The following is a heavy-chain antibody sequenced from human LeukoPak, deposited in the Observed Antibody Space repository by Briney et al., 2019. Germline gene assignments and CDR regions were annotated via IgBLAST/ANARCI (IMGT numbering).Heavy chain of an antibody. CDR1: GFTFSRFW. D-gene: IGHD3-22*01. CDR2: INGDGSST. Sequence: QPGGSLRLSCAASGFTFSRFWMHWVRQAPGKGLVWVSRINGDGSSTNYADSVKGRFTISRDNAKSTLYLQMNSLRAEDTAVYCCAAYYYEPHYWGQGTLVTVSS. CDR3: AAYYYEPHY. J-gene: IGHJ4*02. V-gene: IGHV3-74*01.